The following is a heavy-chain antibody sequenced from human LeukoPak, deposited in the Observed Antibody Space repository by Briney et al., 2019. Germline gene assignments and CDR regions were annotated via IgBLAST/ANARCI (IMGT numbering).Heavy chain of an antibody. Sequence: SETLSLTCIVSGASVSRESWTWIRQPAGKGLEWIGYIYDTGDTTYNPSLQSRLTMSVDTSKNQLSLRLTSVTAADTAVYYCARNGFRTSCGTGCYSDYMDVWGKGARSPSP. D-gene: IGHD2-21*02. CDR3: ARNGFRTSCGTGCYSDYMDV. CDR2: IYDTGDT. CDR1: GASVSRES. V-gene: IGHV4-4*07. J-gene: IGHJ6*03.